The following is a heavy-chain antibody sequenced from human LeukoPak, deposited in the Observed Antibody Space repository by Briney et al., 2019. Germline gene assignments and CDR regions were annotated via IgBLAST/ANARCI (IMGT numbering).Heavy chain of an antibody. D-gene: IGHD2-21*01. CDR3: AKRPISGDDKSFDY. J-gene: IGHJ4*02. V-gene: IGHV3-23*01. CDR2: IRESSGDT. Sequence: GPSLRLSCAASGFTVINYAMNWVRRAPGKGLEWVSTIRESSGDTYYEDSVKGRFTIYRDISKNTVYLQMNSLRVEDTAVYFCAKRPISGDDKSFDYWGQGLLVTVSS. CDR1: GFTVINYA.